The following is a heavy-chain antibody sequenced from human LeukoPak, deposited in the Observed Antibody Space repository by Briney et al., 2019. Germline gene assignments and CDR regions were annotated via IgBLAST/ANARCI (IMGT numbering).Heavy chain of an antibody. CDR3: ARASRYCSSTSCWYWFDP. J-gene: IGHJ5*02. CDR1: GFTFSSYA. CDR2: ISYDGSNK. V-gene: IGHV3-30*04. D-gene: IGHD2-2*01. Sequence: GGSLRLSCAAFGFTFSSYAMHWVRQAPGKGLEWVAVISYDGSNKYYADSVKGRFTISRDNSKNTLYLQMNSLRAEDTAVYYCARASRYCSSTSCWYWFDPWGQGTLVTVSS.